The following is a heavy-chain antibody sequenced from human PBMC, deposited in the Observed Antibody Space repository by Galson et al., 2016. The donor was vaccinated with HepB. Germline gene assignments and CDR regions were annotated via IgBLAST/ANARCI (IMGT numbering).Heavy chain of an antibody. Sequence: CAASGLTFSWHWMHWVRQAPGKGLVWVSRINKDGSRTDYADSVKGRFTILRDNAKNTLYLQMNSLRAEDTGVYYCARDGSVANIADFDYWGQGALVTVSS. J-gene: IGHJ4*02. CDR2: INKDGSRT. V-gene: IGHV3-74*01. CDR3: ARDGSVANIADFDY. CDR1: GLTFSWHW. D-gene: IGHD1-26*01.